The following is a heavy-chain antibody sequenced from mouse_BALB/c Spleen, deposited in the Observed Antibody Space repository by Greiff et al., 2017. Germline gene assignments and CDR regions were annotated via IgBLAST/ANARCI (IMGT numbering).Heavy chain of an antibody. Sequence: VQLQQPGAELVRPGASVKLSCKASGYTFTSYWINWVKQRPGQGLEWIGNIYPSDSYTNYNQKFKDKATLTVDKSSSTAYMQLSSPTSEDSAVYYCTRDYGAMDYWGQGTSVTVSS. CDR3: TRDYGAMDY. CDR2: IYPSDSYT. D-gene: IGHD1-1*01. V-gene: IGHV1-69*02. CDR1: GYTFTSYW. J-gene: IGHJ4*01.